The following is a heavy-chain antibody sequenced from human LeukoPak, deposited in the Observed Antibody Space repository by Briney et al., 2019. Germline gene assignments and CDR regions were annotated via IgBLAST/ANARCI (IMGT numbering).Heavy chain of an antibody. V-gene: IGHV4-38-2*02. CDR1: GYSISSGYY. CDR2: IYQSGKT. D-gene: IGHD6-13*01. CDR3: ARGLPGGQLSRYDY. J-gene: IGHJ4*02. Sequence: PSETLSLTCSVSGYSISSGYYWGWIRQPPGKGLEWMGLIYQSGKTYCNPSLESRDTISVETTKNQSSLKMNSMTAADTAMYYCARGLPGGQLSRYDYWGQGTLVTVSS.